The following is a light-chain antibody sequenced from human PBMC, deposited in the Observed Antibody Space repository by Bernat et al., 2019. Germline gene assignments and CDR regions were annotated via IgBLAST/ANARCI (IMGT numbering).Light chain of an antibody. CDR2: VAS. J-gene: IGKJ2*01. V-gene: IGKV1-39*01. Sequence: DIQMTQSPSSLSASVGDRVTITCRASQSITTYLNWYQQKPGKAPNLLIYVASTLETGVPSRFSGSGSGTDFTLTISDLQPEDFATYYCQQSYSTPQAFGQRTKLEIK. CDR3: QQSYSTPQA. CDR1: QSITTY.